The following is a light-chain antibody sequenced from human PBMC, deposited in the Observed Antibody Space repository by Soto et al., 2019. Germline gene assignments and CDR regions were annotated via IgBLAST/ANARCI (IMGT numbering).Light chain of an antibody. Sequence: QSVLTQPASVSGSPGHSITISCTGTSSDVGGYNYVSWYQQHPGKAPKLMIYDVSNRPSGVSNRFSGSKSGNTASLTISGLQAEDEADYYCSSYASSSTLVVFGTGTKSPS. J-gene: IGLJ1*01. CDR3: SSYASSSTLVV. CDR2: DVS. CDR1: SSDVGGYNY. V-gene: IGLV2-14*01.